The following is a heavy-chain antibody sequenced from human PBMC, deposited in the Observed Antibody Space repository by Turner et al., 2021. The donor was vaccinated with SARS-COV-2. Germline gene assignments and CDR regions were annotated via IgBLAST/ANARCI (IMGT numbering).Heavy chain of an antibody. CDR3: ARDREDCSSTSCYEAN. CDR1: GFTFSSYA. D-gene: IGHD2-2*01. J-gene: IGHJ4*02. Sequence: QVQLVESGRCVVQPGRSLRLSCAASGFTFSSYAMHWVRQAPGKGLGWVAVISYDGSKKYYADSVKGRFTISRDNSKNTLYLQMNSLRAEDTAVYYCARDREDCSSTSCYEANWGQGTLVTVSS. CDR2: ISYDGSKK. V-gene: IGHV3-30-3*01.